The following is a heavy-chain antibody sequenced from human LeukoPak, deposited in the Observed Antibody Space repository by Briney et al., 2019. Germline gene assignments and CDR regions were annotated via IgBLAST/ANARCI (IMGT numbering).Heavy chain of an antibody. Sequence: GESLKISFKGSGYSFTSYWIGWVRQMPGKGLEWMGIIYPGDSDTRYSPSFQGQVTISADKSISTAYLQWSGLQASDTAMYYCARQATVVTPRWYFDYWGQGTLVTVSS. CDR3: ARQATVVTPRWYFDY. V-gene: IGHV5-51*01. CDR2: IYPGDSDT. CDR1: GYSFTSYW. D-gene: IGHD4-23*01. J-gene: IGHJ4*02.